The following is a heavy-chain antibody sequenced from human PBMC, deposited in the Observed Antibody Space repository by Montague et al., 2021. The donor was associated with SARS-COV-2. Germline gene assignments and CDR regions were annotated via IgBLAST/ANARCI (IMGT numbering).Heavy chain of an antibody. V-gene: IGHV4-34*01. CDR3: ARDFERGGNFDY. CDR2: ISLSGRT. D-gene: IGHD3-16*01. Sequence: SETLSLTCGVYGVSFSDDFWTWIRQSPEKGLEWIGEISLSGRTXXXPSXSKRVTISLDTSRKQFSLNLNSVTAADTAIYYCARDFERGGNFDYWGQGILVTVSS. CDR1: GVSFSDDF. J-gene: IGHJ4*02.